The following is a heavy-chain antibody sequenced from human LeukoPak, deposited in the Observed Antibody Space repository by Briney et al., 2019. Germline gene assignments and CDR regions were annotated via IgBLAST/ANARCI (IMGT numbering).Heavy chain of an antibody. J-gene: IGHJ4*02. CDR2: ITGSGAST. V-gene: IGHV3-23*01. CDR3: ARSYSSDWYYFDF. CDR1: GFTFSSHA. Sequence: GGSLRLSCAASGFTFSSHAMGWVRQAPGKGLEWVSSITGSGASTYYGDSVKGRFTISRDNSKNTLYLQMNRLRAEDTAVYYCARSYSSDWYYFDFWGQGTLVTVSS. D-gene: IGHD6-19*01.